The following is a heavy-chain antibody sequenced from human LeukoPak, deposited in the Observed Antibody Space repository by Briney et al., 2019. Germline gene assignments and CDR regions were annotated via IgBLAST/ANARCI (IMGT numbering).Heavy chain of an antibody. CDR2: INSSGGNT. D-gene: IGHD3-22*01. Sequence: GASVNVSCKASGYIFTSYYMHWVRQAPGKGLEWMGIINSSGGNTSYAQEFQGRVTMTRDTSKSTVYVEMSSLRSEDTAVYYCARAAYYDSSGYFDYWGQGTLVTVSS. V-gene: IGHV1-46*01. CDR1: GYIFTSYY. J-gene: IGHJ4*02. CDR3: ARAAYYDSSGYFDY.